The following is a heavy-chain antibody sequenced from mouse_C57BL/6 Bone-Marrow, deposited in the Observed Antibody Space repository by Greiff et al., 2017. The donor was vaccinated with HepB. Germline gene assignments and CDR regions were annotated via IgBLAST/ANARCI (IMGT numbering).Heavy chain of an antibody. J-gene: IGHJ3*01. CDR3: TRAQAAWFAY. V-gene: IGHV14-1*01. Sequence: EVQLQQSGAELVRPGASVKLSCTASGFNIKDYYMHWVKQRPEQGLEWIGRIDPEDGDTEYAPKFQGKATMTADTSSNTAYLELSGLTSEDTAVYYCTRAQAAWFAYWGQGTLVTVSA. CDR1: GFNIKDYY. CDR2: IDPEDGDT. D-gene: IGHD3-2*02.